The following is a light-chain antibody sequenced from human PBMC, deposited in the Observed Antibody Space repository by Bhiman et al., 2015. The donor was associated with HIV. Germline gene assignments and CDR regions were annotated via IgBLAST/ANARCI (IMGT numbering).Light chain of an antibody. CDR3: QVWDSSSGHPSYV. CDR1: NVESKS. Sequence: SYVLTQPPSVSVAPGKTARITCGGNNVESKSVHWYQQKPGQAPVVVIYDSDRPSGIPERFSGSNSGNTATLTISRVEAGDEADYYCQVWDSSSGHPSYVFGTGTKVTVL. CDR2: DS. V-gene: IGLV3-21*04. J-gene: IGLJ1*01.